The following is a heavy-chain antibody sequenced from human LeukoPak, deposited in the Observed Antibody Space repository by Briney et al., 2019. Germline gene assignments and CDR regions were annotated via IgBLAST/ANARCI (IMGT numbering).Heavy chain of an antibody. CDR1: GFSVSNNY. CDR2: IYISGST. Sequence: PGGSLRLSCAPSGFSVSNNYMTWVRQAPGKGLEWVSVIYISGSTCYADSVKGRFTISRDNSKNTLYLQLNSLRAEDTAVYYCARGQGSWGQGTLVTVSS. CDR3: ARGQGS. V-gene: IGHV3-66*01. J-gene: IGHJ5*02.